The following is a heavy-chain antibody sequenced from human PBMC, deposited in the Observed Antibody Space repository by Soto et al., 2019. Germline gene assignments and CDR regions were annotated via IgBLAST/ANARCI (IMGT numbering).Heavy chain of an antibody. J-gene: IGHJ5*02. CDR1: GFTLGSHR. CDR3: ATVFDL. CDR2: IDTDGGGT. Sequence: DVQLVEFGGGLVQPGGSLRVSCAASGFTLGSHRIHWVRQPPGKGLEWVSRIDTDGGGTSYADSVKGRFTISTDNAKNTVYLQMNGLRAEDTAVYYCATVFDLWGQGTLFTVSS. V-gene: IGHV3-74*01.